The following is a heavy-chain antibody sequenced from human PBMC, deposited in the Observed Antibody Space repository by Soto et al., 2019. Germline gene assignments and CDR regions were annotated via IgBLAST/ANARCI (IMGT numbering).Heavy chain of an antibody. V-gene: IGHV1-8*01. Sequence: QVQLVQSGAEVKKPGASVKVSCKTSGYTFTSYDINWVRQATGQGLEWMGWMNPNSGNTAYAQKFQGRVAMTRNTSISTAYTELSSLISEHTAVYYCARERSSGAFDIWGQGTMVTVSS. J-gene: IGHJ3*02. CDR1: GYTFTSYD. CDR3: ARERSSGAFDI. D-gene: IGHD1-26*01. CDR2: MNPNSGNT.